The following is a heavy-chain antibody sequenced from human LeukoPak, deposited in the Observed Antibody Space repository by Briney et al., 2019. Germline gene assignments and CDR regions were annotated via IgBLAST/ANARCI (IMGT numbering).Heavy chain of an antibody. CDR3: AKGLAGRVSTAFDI. CDR2: IYSGGST. CDR1: GFTVSSNY. J-gene: IGHJ3*02. Sequence: GGSLRLSCAAFGFTVSSNYMSWVRQAPGKGLEWVSVIYSGGSTYYADSVKGRFTISRDNSKSTLYLQMNSLRAEDTAVYYCAKGLAGRVSTAFDIWGQGTMVTVSS. D-gene: IGHD6-19*01. V-gene: IGHV3-53*01.